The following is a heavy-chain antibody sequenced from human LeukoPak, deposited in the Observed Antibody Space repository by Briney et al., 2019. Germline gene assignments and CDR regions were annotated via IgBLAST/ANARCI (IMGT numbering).Heavy chain of an antibody. CDR2: IYYSGSV. V-gene: IGHV4-28*05. J-gene: IGHJ4*02. CDR3: ARHSCSTTSCYIDY. D-gene: IGHD2-2*01. CDR1: GYSISSRSW. Sequence: PSDTLSLTCGVSGYSISSRSWWGWIRQPPGKGLEWIGFIYYSGSVYYNPSLKSRVTMSVDTSRNQFSLKLSSVTAVDTAVFYCARHSCSTTSCYIDYWGQGTLVTVSS.